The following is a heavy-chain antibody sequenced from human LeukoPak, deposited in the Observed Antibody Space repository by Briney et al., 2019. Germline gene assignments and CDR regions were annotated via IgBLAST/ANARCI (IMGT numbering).Heavy chain of an antibody. D-gene: IGHD2-2*01. CDR2: VYYSGSA. CDR1: GASMSSSNYY. Sequence: SETLSLTCSVSGASMSSSNYYWGWIRQPPGKGLEWIVSVYYSGSAYYNPSLKSRVSMSVDRSKNQFSLDLSSVTAADTAVYYCAGHLDCNSTTCYYYFDYWGQGTLVTVSS. J-gene: IGHJ4*02. V-gene: IGHV4-39*07. CDR3: AGHLDCNSTTCYYYFDY.